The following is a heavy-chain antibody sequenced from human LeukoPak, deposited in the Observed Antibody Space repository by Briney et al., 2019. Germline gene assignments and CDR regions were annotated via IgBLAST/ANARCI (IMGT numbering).Heavy chain of an antibody. V-gene: IGHV1-69*05. CDR2: IIPIFGTA. CDR3: ARDRNFWSGYYTGYYYYYMDV. Sequence: SVKVSCKASGGTFSGYAISWVRQAPGQGLEWMGGIIPIFGTANYAQKFQGRVTITTDESTSTAYMELSSLRSEDTAVYYCARDRNFWSGYYTGYYYYYMDVWGKGTTVTVSS. CDR1: GGTFSGYA. J-gene: IGHJ6*03. D-gene: IGHD3-3*01.